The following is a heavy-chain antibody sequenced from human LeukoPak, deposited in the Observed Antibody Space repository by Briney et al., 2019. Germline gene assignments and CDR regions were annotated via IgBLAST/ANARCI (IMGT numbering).Heavy chain of an antibody. D-gene: IGHD1-1*01. V-gene: IGHV3-21*06. CDR1: GFTFNTYG. J-gene: IGHJ4*02. CDR3: ARHTLWRFDY. CDR2: ISGSATGYMT. Sequence: GGSLRLSCAASGFTFNTYGMSWVRHSPGKGLEWVSAISGSATGYMTNYADSVKGRFTISRDNAKNLVYLQINSLRAEDTAVYFCARHTLWRFDYWGQGALVTVSS.